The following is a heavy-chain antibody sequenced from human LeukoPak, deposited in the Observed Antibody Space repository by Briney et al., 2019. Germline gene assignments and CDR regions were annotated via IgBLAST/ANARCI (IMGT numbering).Heavy chain of an antibody. CDR1: GGSISSYY. Sequence: SETLSLTCTVSGGSISSYYWSWIRQPLGKGLEWIGYIYYSGSTNYNPSLKSRVTISVDTSKNQFSLKLSSVTAADTAVYYCVAVAGTNWFDPWGQGTLVTVSS. D-gene: IGHD6-19*01. J-gene: IGHJ5*02. CDR2: IYYSGST. CDR3: VAVAGTNWFDP. V-gene: IGHV4-59*01.